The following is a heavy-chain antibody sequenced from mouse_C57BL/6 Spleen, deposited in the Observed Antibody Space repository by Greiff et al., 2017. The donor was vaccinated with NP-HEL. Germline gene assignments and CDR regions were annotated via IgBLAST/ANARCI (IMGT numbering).Heavy chain of an antibody. J-gene: IGHJ2*01. CDR1: GFTFSSYG. V-gene: IGHV5-6*01. Sequence: EVQVVESGGDLVKPGGSLKLSCAASGFTFSSYGMSWVRQTPDKRLEWVATISSGGSYTYYPDSVKGRFTISRDNAKNTLYLQMSSLKSEDTAMYYCATTDYYFDYWGQGTTLTVSS. CDR2: ISSGGSYT. CDR3: ATTDYYFDY.